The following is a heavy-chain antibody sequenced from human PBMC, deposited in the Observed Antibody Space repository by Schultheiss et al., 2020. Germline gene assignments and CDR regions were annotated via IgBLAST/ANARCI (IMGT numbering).Heavy chain of an antibody. CDR2: IYYSGST. CDR3: ARASSYYDSSGYSYYYYYYGMDV. J-gene: IGHJ6*02. CDR1: GGSVSSGSYY. D-gene: IGHD3-22*01. Sequence: SETLSLTCTVSGGSVSSGSYYWSWIRQPPGKGLEWIGYIYYSGSTNYNPSLKSRVTISVDTSKNQFSLKLSSVTAADTAVYYCARASSYYDSSGYSYYYYYYGMDVWGQGTTVNVSS. V-gene: IGHV4-61*01.